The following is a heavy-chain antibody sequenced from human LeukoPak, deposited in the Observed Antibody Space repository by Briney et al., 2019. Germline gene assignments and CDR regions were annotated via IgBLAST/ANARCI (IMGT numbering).Heavy chain of an antibody. V-gene: IGHV5-51*01. CDR2: IYPGDSDT. D-gene: IGHD2-15*01. Sequence: GESLKISCKASGYMFTSYWIAWVRQMPGKGLEWMGIIYPGDSDTRYSPSFQGQVTISVDKSISTAYLQWSSLKASDTAMYYCATLTDILRHPEYFQHWGQGTLVTVSS. CDR3: ATLTDILRHPEYFQH. J-gene: IGHJ1*01. CDR1: GYMFTSYW.